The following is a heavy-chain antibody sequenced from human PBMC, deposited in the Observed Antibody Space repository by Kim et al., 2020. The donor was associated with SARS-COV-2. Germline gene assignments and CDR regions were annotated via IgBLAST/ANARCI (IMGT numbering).Heavy chain of an antibody. CDR1: GGSFSGYY. Sequence: SETLSLTCAVYGGSFSGYYWSWIRQPPGKGLEWIGEINHSGSTNYNPSLKSRVTISVDTSKNQFSLKLSSVTAADTAVYYCARGFSTPPMGYYYGMDVWGQGTTVTVSS. J-gene: IGHJ6*02. V-gene: IGHV4-34*01. CDR2: INHSGST. D-gene: IGHD3-16*01. CDR3: ARGFSTPPMGYYYGMDV.